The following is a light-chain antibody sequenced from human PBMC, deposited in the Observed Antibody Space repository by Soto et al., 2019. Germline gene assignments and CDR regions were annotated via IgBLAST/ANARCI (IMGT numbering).Light chain of an antibody. CDR2: KAS. CDR3: QQYNSYSPMWT. J-gene: IGKJ1*01. V-gene: IGKV1-5*03. CDR1: QSISSW. Sequence: DIQMTQSPSTLSASVGDRVTITCRASQSISSWLAWYQQKPGKAPKLLSYKASSLESGVPSRFSGSGSGTESTLTISSMQPDDFATYYCQQYNSYSPMWTFGQGTKVEIK.